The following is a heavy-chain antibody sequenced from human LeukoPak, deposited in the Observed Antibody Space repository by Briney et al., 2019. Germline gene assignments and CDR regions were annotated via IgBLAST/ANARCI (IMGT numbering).Heavy chain of an antibody. CDR2: IYYSGST. CDR3: ARDPTVTQGSFDI. CDR1: GGSISSGGYH. J-gene: IGHJ3*02. V-gene: IGHV4-31*03. Sequence: SQTLSLTCTVSGGSISSGGYHWSWIRQHPGKGLEWIGYIYYSGSTYYNPSLKGRVTISVDTSKNQFSLKLSSVTAADTAVYYCARDPTVTQGSFDIWGQGTMVTVSS. D-gene: IGHD4-17*01.